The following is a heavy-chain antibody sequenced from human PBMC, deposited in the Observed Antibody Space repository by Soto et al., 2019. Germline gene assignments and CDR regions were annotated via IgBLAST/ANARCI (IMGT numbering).Heavy chain of an antibody. CDR3: AREGSYGSSGRTPGSAYDYGMDV. J-gene: IGHJ6*02. D-gene: IGHD3-22*01. CDR2: ISISGSTI. Sequence: GGSLRLSCAASGFTFSSYEMNWVRQAPGKGLEWVSYISISGSTIYYADSVKGRFTISRDNAKNSLYLQMNSLRAEDTAVYYFAREGSYGSSGRTPGSAYDYGMDVWGQGTTVSVSS. CDR1: GFTFSSYE. V-gene: IGHV3-48*03.